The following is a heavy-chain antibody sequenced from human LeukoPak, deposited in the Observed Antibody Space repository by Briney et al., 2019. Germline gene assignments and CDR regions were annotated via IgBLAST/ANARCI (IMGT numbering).Heavy chain of an antibody. CDR2: IYYSGST. CDR3: ARGSAHLFDY. J-gene: IGHJ4*02. Sequence: PSETLSLTCTVSGGSTSSYYWSWIRQPPGKGLEWIGYIYYSGSTNYNPSLKSRVTISVDTSKNQFSLKLSSVTAADTAVYYCARGSAHLFDYWGQGTLVTVSS. CDR1: GGSTSSYY. V-gene: IGHV4-59*01.